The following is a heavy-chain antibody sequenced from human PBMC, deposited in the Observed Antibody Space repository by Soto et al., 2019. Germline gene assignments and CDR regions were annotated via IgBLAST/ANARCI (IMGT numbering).Heavy chain of an antibody. CDR2: ISWNSGSI. D-gene: IGHD6-19*01. CDR3: AKEYSGSGLYYYYGMDV. V-gene: IGHV3-9*01. J-gene: IGHJ6*02. Sequence: GGSLRLSCAASGFTFDDYAMHWVRQAPGKGLEWVSGISWNSGSIGYADSVKGRFTISRDNAKNSLYLQMNSLRAEDTALYYCAKEYSGSGLYYYYGMDVWGQGTTVTVSS. CDR1: GFTFDDYA.